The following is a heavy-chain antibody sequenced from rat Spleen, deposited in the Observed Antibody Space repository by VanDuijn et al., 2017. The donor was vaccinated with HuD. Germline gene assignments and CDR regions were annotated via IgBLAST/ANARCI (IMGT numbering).Heavy chain of an antibody. CDR1: GFTFNDYW. CDR2: ITNTGDST. CDR3: ARMRDYGPY. Sequence: EVQLVESGGGLVQPGRSLKLSCVTSGFTFNDYWMTWIRQAPGKGLEWVASITNTGDSTYYPDSVKGRFTISRDNAKTTLYLQMNSLTSEDTATYYWARMRDYGPYWGQGVMVTVSS. D-gene: IGHD1-3*01. J-gene: IGHJ2*01. V-gene: IGHV5-31*01.